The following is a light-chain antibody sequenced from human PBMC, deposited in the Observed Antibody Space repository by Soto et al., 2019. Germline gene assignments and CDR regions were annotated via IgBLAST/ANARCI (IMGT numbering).Light chain of an antibody. CDR3: RQRSNRPLT. J-gene: IGKJ4*01. CDR1: QSVSSY. V-gene: IGKV3-11*01. Sequence: ETVLTHSPATLSLSPGERAPLSPRASQSVSSYLAWYQQKPGQAPRLLIYDASNRATGIPARFSGSGSGTDFTLTISSLEPADFAVYYCRQRSNRPLTFGGGTKVDIK. CDR2: DAS.